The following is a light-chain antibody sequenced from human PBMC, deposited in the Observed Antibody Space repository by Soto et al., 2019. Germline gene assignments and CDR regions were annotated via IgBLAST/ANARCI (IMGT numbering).Light chain of an antibody. V-gene: IGLV2-14*03. CDR2: DVS. Sequence: QSALTQPASVSGSPGQSITISCTGTSSDIGAYNYVSWYQHHPGKAPKLMIYDVSNRPSGVSNRFSGSKSDNTASLTISGLRAGDEADYYCSSYTTSSTLVFGGGTKLTVL. J-gene: IGLJ2*01. CDR1: SSDIGAYNY. CDR3: SSYTTSSTLV.